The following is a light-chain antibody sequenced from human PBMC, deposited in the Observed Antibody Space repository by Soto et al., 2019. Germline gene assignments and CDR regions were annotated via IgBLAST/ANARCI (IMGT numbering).Light chain of an antibody. CDR3: QQYYSIPKT. V-gene: IGKV4-1*01. CDR2: WAS. J-gene: IGKJ1*01. CDR1: QIVLYDSNNKNY. Sequence: DIVMTQSPASLAVSLGERATINCKSSQIVLYDSNNKNYLAWYQQKPGQPPKLLIYWASTRESGVPDRFSGTGSGTDFTLTISSLQAEDVAVYYCQQYYSIPKTFGQGTKVDI.